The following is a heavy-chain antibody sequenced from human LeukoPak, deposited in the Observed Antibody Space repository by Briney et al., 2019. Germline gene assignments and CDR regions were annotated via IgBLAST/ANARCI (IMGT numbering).Heavy chain of an antibody. V-gene: IGHV3-48*01. CDR2: IGISSGNT. Sequence: GGSLRLSCAASGFNFIDYSMNWVRQAPGTGLEWISYIGISSGNTKYADSVKGRFTISRDKARNSLYLQMNSLRVEDTAVYYCARDHRYAFDNWGHGTLVTVSS. J-gene: IGHJ4*01. CDR1: GFNFIDYS. D-gene: IGHD5-12*01. CDR3: ARDHRYAFDN.